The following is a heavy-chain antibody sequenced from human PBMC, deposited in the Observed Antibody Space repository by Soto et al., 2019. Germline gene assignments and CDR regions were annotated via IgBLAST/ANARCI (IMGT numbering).Heavy chain of an antibody. CDR1: GGTFSSYA. CDR2: IIPIFGTA. D-gene: IGHD3-22*01. V-gene: IGHV1-69*13. J-gene: IGHJ5*02. CDR3: ARDRGWDDSSGYYYSWFDP. Sequence: GASVKVSCKASGGTFSSYAISWVRQAPGQGLEWMGGIIPIFGTANYAQKFQGRVTITADESTSTAYMELSSLRSEDTAVYYCARDRGWDDSSGYYYSWFDPWGQGTMVTVSS.